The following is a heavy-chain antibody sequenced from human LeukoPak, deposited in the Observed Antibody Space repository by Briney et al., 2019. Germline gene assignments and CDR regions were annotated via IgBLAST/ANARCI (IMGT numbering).Heavy chain of an antibody. J-gene: IGHJ4*02. Sequence: GASVKVSCKASGYTFSTYYMHWVRQAPGQGLEWMGIINPSGGSTSYAQKFQGRVTMTRDMSTSTVYMELSSLRSEDTAVYYCVLCSDDYGLCYFDYWGQGTLVTVSS. V-gene: IGHV1-46*01. CDR1: GYTFSTYY. D-gene: IGHD4-17*01. CDR3: VLCSDDYGLCYFDY. CDR2: INPSGGST.